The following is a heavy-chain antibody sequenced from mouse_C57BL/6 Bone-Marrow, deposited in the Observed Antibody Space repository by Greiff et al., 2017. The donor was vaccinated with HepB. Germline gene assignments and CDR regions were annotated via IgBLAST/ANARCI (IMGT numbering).Heavy chain of an antibody. V-gene: IGHV1-4*01. CDR1: GYTFTSYT. Sequence: QVHVKQSGAELARPGASVKMSCKASGYTFTSYTMHWVKQRPGQGLEWIGYINPSSGYTKYNQKFKDKATLTADKSSSTAYMQLSSLTSEDSAVYYCALRRGDAMDYWGQGTSVTVSS. D-gene: IGHD2-12*01. CDR3: ALRRGDAMDY. J-gene: IGHJ4*01. CDR2: INPSSGYT.